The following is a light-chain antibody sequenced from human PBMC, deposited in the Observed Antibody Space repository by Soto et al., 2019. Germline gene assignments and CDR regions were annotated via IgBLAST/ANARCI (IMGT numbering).Light chain of an antibody. Sequence: QSVLTQPASVSGSPGQSITIFCTGSSSDFSAYHYVSWYQQHPGKAPKLMIYEVSHRPPGMSSRFSGSKSGNTASLTITGLQVEDEADYYCTSYLYSSGHLVFGTGTKVTVL. CDR1: SSDFSAYHY. CDR3: TSYLYSSGHLV. CDR2: EVS. J-gene: IGLJ1*01. V-gene: IGLV2-14*01.